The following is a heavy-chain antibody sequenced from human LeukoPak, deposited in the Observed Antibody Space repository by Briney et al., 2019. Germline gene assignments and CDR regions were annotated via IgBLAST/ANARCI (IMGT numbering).Heavy chain of an antibody. CDR1: GGSFSGYY. J-gene: IGHJ4*02. CDR2: INHSGST. V-gene: IGHV4-34*01. Sequence: PSETLSLTCAVYGGSFSGYYWSWIRQPPGKGLEWIGEINHSGSTYYNPSLKSRVTISVDRSKNQFSLKLSSVTAADTAVYYCARDREGGFDYWGQGTLVTVSS. D-gene: IGHD1-14*01. CDR3: ARDREGGFDY.